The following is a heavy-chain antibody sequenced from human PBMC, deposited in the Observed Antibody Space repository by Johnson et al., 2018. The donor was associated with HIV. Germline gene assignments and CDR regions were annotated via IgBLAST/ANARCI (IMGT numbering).Heavy chain of an antibody. V-gene: IGHV3-9*01. J-gene: IGHJ3*02. CDR1: GFTFDDYA. Sequence: EVLLVESGGGLVQPGRSLRLSCAASGFTFDDYAMHWVRQAPGKGLEWVSGICWNSGSIGYADSVKGRFTISRDNAKNSLYLQMNSLRAEDTALYYCAKDRVGAVPDAFDIWGQGTMVTVSS. CDR3: AKDRVGAVPDAFDI. CDR2: ICWNSGSI. D-gene: IGHD1-26*01.